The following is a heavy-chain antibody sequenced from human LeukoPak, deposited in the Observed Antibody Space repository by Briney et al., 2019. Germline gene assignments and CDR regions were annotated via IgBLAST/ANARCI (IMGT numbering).Heavy chain of an antibody. CDR1: GFMFSGYW. V-gene: IGHV3-74*01. Sequence: GGSLRLSCAASGFMFSGYWMHWVRQGPEKGLELVSRIDNNGSGIIYADSVKGRFNTSRDNAKNTLFLQMGSLRVEDTAGYYCATGGGGESSSGVVAHIDVWGKGTTVTVSS. CDR2: IDNNGSGI. J-gene: IGHJ6*03. D-gene: IGHD3-3*01. CDR3: ATGGGGESSSGVVAHIDV.